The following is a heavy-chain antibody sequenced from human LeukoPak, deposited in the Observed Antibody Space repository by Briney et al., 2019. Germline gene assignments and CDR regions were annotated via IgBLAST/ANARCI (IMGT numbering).Heavy chain of an antibody. V-gene: IGHV3-74*01. CDR1: GFTLSSYW. CDR3: ARDSLFCTGGSCYSNYFGY. D-gene: IGHD2-15*01. J-gene: IGHJ4*02. CDR2: ANSDGSST. Sequence: PGGSLRLSCAASGFTLSSYWMHWVRQGPGKGLVWVSRANSDGSSTSYADSVEGRFTISRDNAKNTLYLQMNSLRAEDTAVYFCARDSLFCTGGSCYSNYFGYWGQGTLVTVSS.